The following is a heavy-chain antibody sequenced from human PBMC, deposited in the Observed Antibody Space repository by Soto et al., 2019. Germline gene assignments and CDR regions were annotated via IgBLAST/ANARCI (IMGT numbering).Heavy chain of an antibody. CDR1: VFTFNTYA. J-gene: IGHJ5*02. D-gene: IGHD5-12*01. Sequence: HPGGSLRLSCAASVFTFNTYAMHWVRHGPGKGLECVSVISYDGSNKYYAESVKGRFTISRDNSKNTLFLQMNSLRAYHTAVYYCEREAGGYSGYDANWFEPWGKGTMLTVSS. V-gene: IGHV3-30-3*01. CDR2: ISYDGSNK. CDR3: EREAGGYSGYDANWFEP.